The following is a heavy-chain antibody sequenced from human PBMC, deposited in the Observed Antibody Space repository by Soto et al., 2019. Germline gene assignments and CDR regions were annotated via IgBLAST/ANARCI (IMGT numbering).Heavy chain of an antibody. CDR2: IYDSESA. CDR1: GESISSGGYY. J-gene: IGHJ4*02. V-gene: IGHV4-31*03. D-gene: IGHD6-6*01. Sequence: QVQLQESGPGLVKPSQTLSLTCNVSGESISSGGYYWSWIRHHPRKGLEWIGYIYDSESAYYNPSLKSRVIISMDTSKKHFAMRLSSVTDADTAVYYCARASSSSSAADYWGQGTLVTVSS. CDR3: ARASSSSSAADY.